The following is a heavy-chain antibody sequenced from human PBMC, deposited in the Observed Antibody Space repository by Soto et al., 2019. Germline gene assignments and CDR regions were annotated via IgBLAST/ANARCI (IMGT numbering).Heavy chain of an antibody. D-gene: IGHD3-3*01. CDR2: IIPIFGTA. Sequence: ASVKVSCKASGGTFSSYAISWVRQAPGQGLEWMGGIIPIFGTANYAQKFQGRVTITADKSTSTAYMELSSLRSEDTAVYYCASGYYDFWSGYPTAGFDYWGQGTLVTVSS. CDR1: GGTFSSYA. J-gene: IGHJ4*02. V-gene: IGHV1-69*06. CDR3: ASGYYDFWSGYPTAGFDY.